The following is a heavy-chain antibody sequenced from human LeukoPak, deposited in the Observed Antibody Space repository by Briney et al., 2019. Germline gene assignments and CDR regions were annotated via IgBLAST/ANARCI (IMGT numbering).Heavy chain of an antibody. J-gene: IGHJ5*02. Sequence: PSETLSLTCAVYGGSFSGYYWRWIRQPPGKGLEWFGEVNHSGSTNYNPSLKSRVTISVDTSKNQFSLKLSSVTGADTAVYYCARKGRLRLWSDRTKNWFDPWGQGTLVTVSS. CDR2: VNHSGST. V-gene: IGHV4-34*01. CDR3: ARKGRLRLWSDRTKNWFDP. CDR1: GGSFSGYY. D-gene: IGHD5-18*01.